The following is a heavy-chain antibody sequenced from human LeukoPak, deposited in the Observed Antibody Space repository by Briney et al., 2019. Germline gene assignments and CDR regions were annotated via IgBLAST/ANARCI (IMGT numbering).Heavy chain of an antibody. Sequence: ASVKVSCKASEYTFTGYYMHWVRQAPGQGLEWLGWISVYNGNTNYAQKLQGRVTMTTDTSTSTAYMELRSLRSDDTAVYYCARDLPAGSIPWGQGTLVTVSS. CDR3: ARDLPAGSIP. CDR1: EYTFTGYY. D-gene: IGHD6-19*01. J-gene: IGHJ5*02. V-gene: IGHV1-18*04. CDR2: ISVYNGNT.